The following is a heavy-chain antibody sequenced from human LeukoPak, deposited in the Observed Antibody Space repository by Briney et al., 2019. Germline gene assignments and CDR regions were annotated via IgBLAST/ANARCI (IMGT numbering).Heavy chain of an antibody. V-gene: IGHV3-53*05. CDR2: TYTGGNS. CDR1: GFTFSSTH. D-gene: IGHD6-13*01. J-gene: IGHJ5*02. Sequence: GGSLRLSCEASGFTFSSTHMVWVRQAPGKGLEWVSVTYTGGNSYYAGSVQGRFIISRDNSKNTLYLQMNSLRAEDTAVYYCAKSLPASSSSPAWGQGTLVTVSS. CDR3: AKSLPASSSSPA.